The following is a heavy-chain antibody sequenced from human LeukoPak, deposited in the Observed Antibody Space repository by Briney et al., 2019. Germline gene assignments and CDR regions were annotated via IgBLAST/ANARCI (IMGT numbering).Heavy chain of an antibody. CDR2: IYSDGST. CDR1: GFTVSSNY. Sequence: PGGSLRLSCAASGFTVSSNYMSWVRQAPGKGLEWVSTIYSDGSTYYADSVKGRFTISRDNSKNTLYLQMNSLRAEDTAVYYCARVPQPRGYSSGWYWFDPWGQGTLVAVSS. V-gene: IGHV3-66*02. D-gene: IGHD6-19*01. CDR3: ARVPQPRGYSSGWYWFDP. J-gene: IGHJ5*02.